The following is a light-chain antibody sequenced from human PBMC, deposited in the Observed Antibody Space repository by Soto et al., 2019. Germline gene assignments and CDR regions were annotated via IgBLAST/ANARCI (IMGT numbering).Light chain of an antibody. Sequence: QSALTQPASVSGSPGQSITISCTGISSDGGSNKFVSWYQQHPDRAPKLMIYEGTKRPPAVSNRFSASKSDNTASLTVSGLQAEDEADYYCSSFAGSPVVFGGGTKLTVL. J-gene: IGLJ2*01. V-gene: IGLV2-14*02. CDR1: SSDGGSNKF. CDR2: EGT. CDR3: SSFAGSPVV.